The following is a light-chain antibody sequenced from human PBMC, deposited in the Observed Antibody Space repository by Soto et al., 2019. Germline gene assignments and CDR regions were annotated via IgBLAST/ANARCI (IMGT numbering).Light chain of an antibody. CDR3: QQRSNWPPIT. V-gene: IGKV3-11*01. CDR1: QNIRTN. CDR2: DAS. Sequence: IVMTQSPATLSVSPGERATFSCSASQNIRTNLSWYQQKPGQAPRLLIYDASNRATGIPARFSGSGSGTDFTLTISSLEPEDFAVYYCQQRSNWPPITFGQGTRLEIK. J-gene: IGKJ5*01.